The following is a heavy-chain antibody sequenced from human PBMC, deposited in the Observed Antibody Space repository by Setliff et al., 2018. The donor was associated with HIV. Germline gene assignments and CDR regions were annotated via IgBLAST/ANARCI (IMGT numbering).Heavy chain of an antibody. CDR3: ARVEAKIRGATYGMDV. D-gene: IGHD3-10*01. CDR2: IYNSGNT. Sequence: PSETLSLTCNVSGDSISNHYWNWTRQPPGKGLEWIATIYNSGNTVSNPSLKSRVTISVDTSKNQFSLTLNSVTAADTAVYFCARVEAKIRGATYGMDVWGQGTLVTVSS. V-gene: IGHV4-59*11. CDR1: GDSISNHY. J-gene: IGHJ6*02.